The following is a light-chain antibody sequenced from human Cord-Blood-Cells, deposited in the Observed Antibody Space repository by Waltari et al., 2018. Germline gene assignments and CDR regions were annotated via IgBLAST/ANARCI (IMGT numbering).Light chain of an antibody. V-gene: IGLV1-40*01. Sequence: QSVLTQPPSVSGAPGQRVTISCTGSSSNIGAGYDVHWYQQLPGTAPELLICGNTNRPSGVPDRFSVSKSGTAASLAIAGFQAEDEADYYCQSYDSSLSGSVVFGGGTKLTVL. CDR3: QSYDSSLSGSVV. CDR1: SSNIGAGYD. CDR2: GNT. J-gene: IGLJ2*01.